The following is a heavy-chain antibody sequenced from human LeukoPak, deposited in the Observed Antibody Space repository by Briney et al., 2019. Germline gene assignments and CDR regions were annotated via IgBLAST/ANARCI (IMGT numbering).Heavy chain of an antibody. D-gene: IGHD3-10*01. CDR1: GFTFSSHW. CDR3: AFSYGSGSYCRF. CDR2: IKHDGSEK. J-gene: IGHJ4*02. V-gene: IGHV3-7*03. Sequence: PGGSLRLSCAASGFTFSSHWMTWVRQAPGMGLEWVANIKHDGSEKYYVDSVKGRFTISRDNAKNTLYLQMNSLRAEDTAVYYCAFSYGSGSYCRFWGQGTLVTVSS.